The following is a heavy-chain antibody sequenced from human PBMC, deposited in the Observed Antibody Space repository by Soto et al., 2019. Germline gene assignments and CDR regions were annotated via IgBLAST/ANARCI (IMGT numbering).Heavy chain of an antibody. CDR1: GFTFSSYG. V-gene: IGHV3-30*03. Sequence: QVQLVESGGGVVQPGRSLRLSCAASGFTFSSYGMQWVRQAPGKGLEWVAVISYDGSNKYYADSVKGRFTISRDNSKNTLYLQMNSLRAEDTAVYYCVEVGNAFDIWGQGTMVTVSS. CDR2: ISYDGSNK. D-gene: IGHD2-21*01. CDR3: VEVGNAFDI. J-gene: IGHJ3*02.